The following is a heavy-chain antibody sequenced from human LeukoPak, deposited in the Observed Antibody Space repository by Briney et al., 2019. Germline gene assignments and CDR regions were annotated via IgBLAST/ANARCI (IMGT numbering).Heavy chain of an antibody. Sequence: PAGGSLRLSCAASGFTFSSYAMSWVRQAPGKGLEWVSAISGSGGSTYYADSVKGRFTISRDNSKNTLYLQMNSLRAEDTAVYYCAKAPVELTLGGVIVHDVFDIGGKGTMVTVSS. CDR1: GFTFSSYA. CDR2: ISGSGGST. CDR3: AKAPVELTLGGVIVHDVFDI. V-gene: IGHV3-23*01. D-gene: IGHD3-16*02. J-gene: IGHJ3*02.